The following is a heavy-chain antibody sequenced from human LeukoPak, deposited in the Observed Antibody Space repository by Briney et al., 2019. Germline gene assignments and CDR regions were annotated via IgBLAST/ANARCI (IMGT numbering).Heavy chain of an antibody. CDR1: GGSVSSGYYY. V-gene: IGHV4-30-4*01. J-gene: IGHJ4*02. CDR3: ARVTCSGGSCYSFDY. D-gene: IGHD2-15*01. Sequence: PSETLSLTCTVSGGSVSSGYYYWSWIRQPPGKGLEWIGYIYHSGGTYYNPPLKSRVTISVDTSKNQFSLKLTSVTAADTAVYYCARVTCSGGSCYSFDYWGQGTLVTVSS. CDR2: IYHSGGT.